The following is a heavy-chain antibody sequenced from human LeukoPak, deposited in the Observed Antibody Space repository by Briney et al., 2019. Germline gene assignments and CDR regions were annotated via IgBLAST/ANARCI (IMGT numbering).Heavy chain of an antibody. CDR1: GYSFTSYW. J-gene: IGHJ6*03. V-gene: IGHV5-51*01. CDR2: IYPGDSDT. CDR3: ARQLAARSYYYYYMDV. D-gene: IGHD6-6*01. Sequence: KDGESLKISCKGSGYSFTSYWIGWVRQMPGKGLEWMGIIYPGDSDTRYSPSFQGQATISADKSISTAYLQWSSLKASDTAMYYCARQLAARSYYYYYMDVWGKGTTVTVSS.